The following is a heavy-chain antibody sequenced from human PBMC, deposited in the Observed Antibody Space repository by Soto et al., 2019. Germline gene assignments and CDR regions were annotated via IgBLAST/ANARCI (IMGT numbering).Heavy chain of an antibody. CDR1: GFTFSSYS. Sequence: GGSLRLSCTASGFTFSSYSMNWVRQAPGKGLEWVSSISSSGSYIYYADSVKGRFTISRDNAKNSLYLQMNSLRAEDTAVYYCARSAATLIYANWFDPWGQGTLVTVSS. V-gene: IGHV3-21*01. CDR2: ISSSGSYI. CDR3: ARSAATLIYANWFDP. J-gene: IGHJ5*02. D-gene: IGHD6-25*01.